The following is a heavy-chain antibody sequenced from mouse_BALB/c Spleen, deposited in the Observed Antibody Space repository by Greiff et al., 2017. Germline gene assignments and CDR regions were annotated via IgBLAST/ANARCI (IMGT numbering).Heavy chain of an antibody. CDR3: ARYYGSSYVWAY. D-gene: IGHD1-1*01. J-gene: IGHJ3*01. V-gene: IGHV3-8*02. CDR1: GDSITSGY. Sequence: EVQLQESGPSLVKPSQTLSLTCSVTGDSITSGYWNWIRKFPGNKLEYMGYISYSGSTYYNPSLKSRISITRDTSKNQYYLQLNSVTTEDTATYYCARYYGSSYVWAYWGQGTLVTVSA. CDR2: ISYSGST.